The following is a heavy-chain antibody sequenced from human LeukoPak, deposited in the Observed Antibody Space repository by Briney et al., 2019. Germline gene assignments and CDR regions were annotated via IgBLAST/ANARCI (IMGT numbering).Heavy chain of an antibody. CDR1: GFNFQYAW. J-gene: IGHJ4*02. D-gene: IGHD6-13*01. CDR2: ITGSGGST. Sequence: PGGSLRLSCAGSGFNFQYAWMTWVRQGPGKGLEWVSSITGSGGSTYYADSVKGRFTISRDDSKNTLFLQMNSLTVEDTAVYYCAKAVPGIALDYWGQGTLVTVSS. V-gene: IGHV3-23*01. CDR3: AKAVPGIALDY.